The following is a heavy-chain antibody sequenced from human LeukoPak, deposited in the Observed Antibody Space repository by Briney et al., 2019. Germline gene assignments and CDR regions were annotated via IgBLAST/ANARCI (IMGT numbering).Heavy chain of an antibody. Sequence: GASVKVSCKASGYTFTSYGISWVRQAPGQGLEWMGWISAYNGNTNYAQKLQGRVTMTTDTSTSTAYMELRSLRSDDTAVYYCASGVEMATTDYYYYYYGMDVWGQGTTVTVSS. CDR3: ASGVEMATTDYYYYYYGMDV. V-gene: IGHV1-18*01. CDR2: ISAYNGNT. CDR1: GYTFTSYG. J-gene: IGHJ6*02. D-gene: IGHD5-24*01.